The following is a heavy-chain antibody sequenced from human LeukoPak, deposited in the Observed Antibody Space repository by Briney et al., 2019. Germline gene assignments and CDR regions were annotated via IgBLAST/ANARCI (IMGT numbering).Heavy chain of an antibody. CDR1: GFTVSSNY. CDR3: ARESIAAAGPPYGMDV. CDR2: IYSGGST. V-gene: IGHV3-53*01. Sequence: GGSLRLSCAASGFTVSSNYMSWVRQAPGKGLEWVSVIYSGGSTYYGGSENGRFTISRDNSKNTLYLQMNSLRAEDTAVYYCARESIAAAGPPYGMDVWGQGTTVTVSS. J-gene: IGHJ6*02. D-gene: IGHD6-13*01.